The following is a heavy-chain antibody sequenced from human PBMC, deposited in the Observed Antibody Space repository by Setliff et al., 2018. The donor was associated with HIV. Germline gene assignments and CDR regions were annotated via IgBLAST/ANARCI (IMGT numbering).Heavy chain of an antibody. CDR1: GASINSYY. V-gene: IGHV4-4*07. D-gene: IGHD1-26*01. CDR2: IYSSGNM. CDR3: ATDVGATNRFDY. Sequence: SETLSLTCTVSGASINSYYWNWIRQPAGKGLEWIGRIYSSGNMKYSPSLRSRVTMSVDTSKNRIYLKMNSVTAADTAVYYCATDVGATNRFDYWGQGILVTVSS. J-gene: IGHJ4*02.